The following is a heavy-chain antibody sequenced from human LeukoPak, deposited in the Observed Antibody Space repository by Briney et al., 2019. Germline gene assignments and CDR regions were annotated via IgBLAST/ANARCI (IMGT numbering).Heavy chain of an antibody. J-gene: IGHJ4*02. V-gene: IGHV3-49*04. CDR2: IRKKGFGGTT. D-gene: IGHD2-8*01. CDR3: TRGNCVNGVCYHFVY. CDR1: GFTFGDYA. Sequence: GGTLRLSCTVSGFTFGDYAMSWVRQAPGKGLEWVGFIRKKGFGGTTEYAASVKGRFTISRDDSKSIAYLQMNSLKTEDTAVYYCTRGNCVNGVCYHFVYWGQGTLVTVSS.